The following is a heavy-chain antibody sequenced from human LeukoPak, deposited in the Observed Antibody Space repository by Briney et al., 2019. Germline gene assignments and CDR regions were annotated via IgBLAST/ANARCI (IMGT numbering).Heavy chain of an antibody. CDR2: IYTSGST. D-gene: IGHD3-9*01. CDR3: ARDSLDILTGYFDY. Sequence: SETLSLTCTVSGGSISSYYWSWIRQPAGKGLEWIGRIYTSGSTNYNPSLKSRVTISVDKSKNHFSLKLSSVTAADTAVYYCARDSLDILTGYFDYWGQGTLVTASP. V-gene: IGHV4-4*07. CDR1: GGSISSYY. J-gene: IGHJ4*02.